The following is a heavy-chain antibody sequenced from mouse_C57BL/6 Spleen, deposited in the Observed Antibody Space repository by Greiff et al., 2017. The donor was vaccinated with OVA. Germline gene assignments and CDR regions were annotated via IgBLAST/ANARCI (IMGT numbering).Heavy chain of an antibody. CDR1: GYTFTSYG. V-gene: IGHV1-81*01. D-gene: IGHD2-4*01. CDR2: IYPRSGNT. Sequence: VKLMESGAELARPGASVKLSCKASGYTFTSYGISWVKQRTGQGLEWIGEIYPRSGNTYYNEKFKGKATLTADKSSSTAYMELRSLTSEDSAVYFCARERDDYDRGYFDYWGQGTTLTVSS. CDR3: ARERDDYDRGYFDY. J-gene: IGHJ2*01.